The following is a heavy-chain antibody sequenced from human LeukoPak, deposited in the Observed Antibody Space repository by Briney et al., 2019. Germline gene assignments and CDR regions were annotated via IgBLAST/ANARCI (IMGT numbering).Heavy chain of an antibody. V-gene: IGHV2-5*01. CDR3: AHRSISAAAQGLYYFDY. CDR2: INWHEGK. CDR1: GFSRSTTGVG. J-gene: IGHJ4*02. D-gene: IGHD6-13*01. Sequence: SGPTLVHPTPPRTLTFTFSGFSRSTTGVGGGWIRQPPVKALGWLALINWHEGKRYIPSRKSRHTITKDTSKIQVVLTMTNMDPVDTATYYCAHRSISAAAQGLYYFDYWGQGTLVTVSS.